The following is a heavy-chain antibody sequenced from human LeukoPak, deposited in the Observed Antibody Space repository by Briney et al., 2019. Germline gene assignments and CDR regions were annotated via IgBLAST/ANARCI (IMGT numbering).Heavy chain of an antibody. V-gene: IGHV3-66*01. D-gene: IGHD6-13*01. J-gene: IGHJ4*02. CDR1: GFTVSSNY. CDR3: ARDMGRAWYGPPDY. Sequence: GGSLRLSCAASGFTVSSNYMSWVRQAPGKGLEWVSVIYSGGSTYYADSVKGRFRIARDNSKNTLYLQMNSLRAEDTAVYFCARDMGRAWYGPPDYWGQGTLVTVSS. CDR2: IYSGGST.